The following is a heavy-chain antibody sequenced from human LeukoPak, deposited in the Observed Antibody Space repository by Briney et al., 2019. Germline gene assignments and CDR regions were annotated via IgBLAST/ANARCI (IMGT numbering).Heavy chain of an antibody. J-gene: IGHJ4*02. CDR2: ISSSGVTI. CDR3: TKDRGNDILTGYYDH. D-gene: IGHD3-9*01. CDR1: GFTFSDYY. V-gene: IGHV3-11*01. Sequence: GRSLRLSCAASGFTFSDYYMSWIRQAPGKGLEWVSYISSSGVTIYYAGSVKARFTISRDNTKNLLYLQMDSLRADDTSVYYCTKDRGNDILTGYYDHSGQGTLVTVSS.